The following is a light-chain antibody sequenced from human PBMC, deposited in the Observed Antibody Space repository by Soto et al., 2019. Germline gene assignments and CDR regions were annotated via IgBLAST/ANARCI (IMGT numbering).Light chain of an antibody. V-gene: IGKV3-11*01. CDR2: NAS. J-gene: IGKJ4*01. Sequence: EIVLTQSPATLSLSPGESATLSCRASQSVSSYLAWYQQKPGQAPGLLIYNASNRATGIPARFSGSGSGTDFTLTISSLEPEDFAVYYCQQRSNWPLTFGGGTKVDIK. CDR1: QSVSSY. CDR3: QQRSNWPLT.